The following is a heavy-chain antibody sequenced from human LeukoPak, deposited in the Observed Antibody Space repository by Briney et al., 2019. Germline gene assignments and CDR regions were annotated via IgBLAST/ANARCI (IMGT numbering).Heavy chain of an antibody. D-gene: IGHD2-2*03. V-gene: IGHV3-23*01. Sequence: GGSLRLSCAASGFTFSTYTMSWVRQAPGKGLEWVSAINTGGGTSSADSVKGRFTISRDNSESTLYLQMSSLRAEDTAVYYCARGLDSVTWGPFDIWGQGTVVTVSS. CDR3: ARGLDSVTWGPFDI. CDR2: INTGGGT. J-gene: IGHJ3*02. CDR1: GFTFSTYT.